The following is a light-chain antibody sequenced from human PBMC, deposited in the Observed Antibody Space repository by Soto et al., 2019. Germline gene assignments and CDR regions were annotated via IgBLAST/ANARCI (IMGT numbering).Light chain of an antibody. CDR3: QQSYSTLSIS. J-gene: IGKJ5*01. Sequence: DIQRTQSPSSLSASVGDRVTITCRASESISRHLNWYQQKPGKAPNLLIYAASTLQNGVPSRFSGSGSGTDCTRTISRLQPEDFATYYCQQSYSTLSISFGQGTRLEIK. CDR1: ESISRH. V-gene: IGKV1-39*01. CDR2: AAS.